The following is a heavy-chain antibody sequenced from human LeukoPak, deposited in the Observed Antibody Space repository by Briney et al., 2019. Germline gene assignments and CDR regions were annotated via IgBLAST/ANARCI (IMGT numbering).Heavy chain of an antibody. CDR3: AKDDRWLQFCC. V-gene: IGHV3-23*01. CDR2: ISGSGGST. J-gene: IGHJ4*02. CDR1: GFAFSNYA. Sequence: GGSLRLSCAASGFAFSNYAMSWVRQAPGKGLEWVSTISGSGGSTYYADSVRGRFTISRDNSRNTLYLQMNSLRAEDTAVYYCAKDDRWLQFCCWGQGTLVTVSA. D-gene: IGHD5-24*01.